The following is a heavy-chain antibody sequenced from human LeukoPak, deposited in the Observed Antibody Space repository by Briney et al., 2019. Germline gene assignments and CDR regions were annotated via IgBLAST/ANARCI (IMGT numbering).Heavy chain of an antibody. Sequence: SETLSLTCAVSGGSISSGGYSWSWIRQAPGKGLEWIGYIYHSGSTYYNPSLKSRVTMSVDKSKNQFSLKLSSVTAADTAVYYCASSRMHFDYWGQGTMVTVSS. CDR3: ASSRMHFDY. J-gene: IGHJ4*02. CDR1: GGSISSGGYS. V-gene: IGHV4-30-2*01. CDR2: IYHSGST.